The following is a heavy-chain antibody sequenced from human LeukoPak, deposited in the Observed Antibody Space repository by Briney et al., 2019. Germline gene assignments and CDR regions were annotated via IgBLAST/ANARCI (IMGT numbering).Heavy chain of an antibody. CDR3: ARDRAVVVAATDY. Sequence: GASVKVSCKASGYTFTTYGISWVRQAPGQGLEWMGWISHYNGNTNYAQKLQGRVTMATDTSTSTAYMELRSLRSDDTAVYYCARDRAVVVAATDYWGQGTLVTVSS. CDR2: ISHYNGNT. CDR1: GYTFTTYG. D-gene: IGHD2-15*01. V-gene: IGHV1-18*01. J-gene: IGHJ4*02.